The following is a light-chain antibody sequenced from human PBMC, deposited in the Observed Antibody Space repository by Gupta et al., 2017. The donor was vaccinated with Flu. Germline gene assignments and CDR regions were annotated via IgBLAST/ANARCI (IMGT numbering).Light chain of an antibody. V-gene: IGKV3-11*01. Sequence: EIVLTQSPATLSLSPGERATLSCMASQSVSSYLAWYQQKPGQAPRLLIYDASNSDTGLTARFSGSGSAKDLTLTISSRVPEEFAGYYLQLRSNWAPATFGPGTXVEIK. CDR3: QLRSNWAPAT. CDR2: DAS. CDR1: QSVSSY. J-gene: IGKJ1*01.